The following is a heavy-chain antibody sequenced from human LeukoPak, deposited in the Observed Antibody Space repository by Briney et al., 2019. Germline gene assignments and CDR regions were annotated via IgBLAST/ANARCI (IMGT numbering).Heavy chain of an antibody. D-gene: IGHD3-22*01. J-gene: IGHJ4*02. Sequence: PGRSLRLSCAVSGFTFSSYGVHWVRQAPGKGLEWVAVIWYDGSNKYYADSVKGRFTISRDNSKNTLYLQMNSLRAEDTAVYYCARGTGYYQFDYWGQGTLVTVFS. CDR1: GFTFSSYG. V-gene: IGHV3-33*01. CDR2: IWYDGSNK. CDR3: ARGTGYYQFDY.